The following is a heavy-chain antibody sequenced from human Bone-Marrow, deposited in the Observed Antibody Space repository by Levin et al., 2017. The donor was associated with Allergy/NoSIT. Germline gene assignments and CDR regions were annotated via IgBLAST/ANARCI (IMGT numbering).Heavy chain of an antibody. D-gene: IGHD2-15*01. CDR2: VSDSGDGT. J-gene: IGHJ4*02. CDR1: GFDFRNYA. Sequence: GGSLRLSCEASGFDFRNYAMTWIRQAPGKGLEGVAGVSDSGDGTYYTDSVKGRFTVSRDNSRERLYLQMDSLTVEDTATYYCSKPYCVTFTCYPADYWGQGTQVIVSS. CDR3: SKPYCVTFTCYPADY. V-gene: IGHV3-23*01.